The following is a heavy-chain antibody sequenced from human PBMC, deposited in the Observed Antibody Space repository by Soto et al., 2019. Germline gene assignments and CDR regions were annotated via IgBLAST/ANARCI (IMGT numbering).Heavy chain of an antibody. CDR1: GGSFSKYG. Sequence: QVQLVQSGAEVKMPGSSVRVSCKASGGSFSKYGISWVRQAPGQGLEWMGGIIPMFGIGNYAEKFLGRVTITADEFTSTSHMELSSLRSEDTAVYFCARSYREHYFYAMDVWGQGTTVTVYS. CDR2: IIPMFGIG. CDR3: ARSYREHYFYAMDV. V-gene: IGHV1-69*01. J-gene: IGHJ6*02. D-gene: IGHD1-26*01.